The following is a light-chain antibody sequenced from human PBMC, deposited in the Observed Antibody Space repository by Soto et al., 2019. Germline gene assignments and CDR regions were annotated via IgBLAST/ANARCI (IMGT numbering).Light chain of an antibody. CDR3: QQYNDWPRT. CDR2: HAS. V-gene: IGKV3-15*01. Sequence: EVMMTQSPDTLSVSPGERVALSCRASQGISRDLAWYQQKPGQVPRLLVYHASTRATGLPDRFSGSGSGTNFTFTISSLQSEDFAIYYCQQYNDWPRTFGQGTKVDIK. CDR1: QGISRD. J-gene: IGKJ1*01.